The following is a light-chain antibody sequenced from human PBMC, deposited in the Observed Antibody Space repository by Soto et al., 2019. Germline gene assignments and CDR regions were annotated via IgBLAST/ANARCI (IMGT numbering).Light chain of an antibody. CDR1: SSDVGGYNY. CDR2: EVS. Sequence: QSALTQPPSASGSPGQSVTISCTGTSSDVGGYNYVSWYQQHPGKAPKLMIYEVSKRPSGVPDRFSGSKSGNTASLTVSGLQAEDEADYYCSSYAGSNNFDVFGTGTKVTDL. V-gene: IGLV2-8*01. J-gene: IGLJ1*01. CDR3: SSYAGSNNFDV.